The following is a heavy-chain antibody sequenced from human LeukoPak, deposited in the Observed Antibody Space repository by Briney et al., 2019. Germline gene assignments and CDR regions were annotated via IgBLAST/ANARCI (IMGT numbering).Heavy chain of an antibody. CDR1: GFTFSSYG. J-gene: IGHJ6*03. D-gene: IGHD2-8*01. CDR3: AKDRCSNGVGCYYYYMDV. CDR2: IRDDGDNK. Sequence: GGSLRLSCAASGFTFSSYGMHWVRQAPGKGLEWVAFIRDDGDNKYYADSVKGRFSISRDSSKNILYLQMNSLRGEDTAVYYCAKDRCSNGVGCYYYYMDVWGKGTTVTISS. V-gene: IGHV3-30*02.